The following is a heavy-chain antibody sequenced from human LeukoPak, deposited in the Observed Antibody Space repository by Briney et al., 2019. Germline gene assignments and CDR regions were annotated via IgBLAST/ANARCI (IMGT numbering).Heavy chain of an antibody. Sequence: SETLSLTCTVSGGSISSNSYYWGWLPQPPGQGLEWTRSIYYSTSTYYHPTLKRRVAISVAPSNTQFPLELSPVTAADTAVYYCARPSDPATVRAPFDSWGQGPLVPVSS. V-gene: IGHV4-39*01. CDR2: IYYSTST. J-gene: IGHJ4*02. CDR3: ARPSDPATVRAPFDS. D-gene: IGHD4-17*01. CDR1: GGSISSNSYY.